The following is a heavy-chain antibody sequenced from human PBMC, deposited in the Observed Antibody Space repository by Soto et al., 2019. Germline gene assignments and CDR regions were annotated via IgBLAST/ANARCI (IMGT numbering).Heavy chain of an antibody. J-gene: IGHJ4*02. Sequence: ASVKVSCKTPGSTFTSYDMHCVRQAPGQRLEWMGWINAGNGNTKYSQKFQGRVTITRDTSASTAYMELSSLRSEDTAVYYCARGEFLSYDDYWGQGTLVTVSS. CDR1: GSTFTSYD. D-gene: IGHD3-16*01. CDR3: ARGEFLSYDDY. V-gene: IGHV1-3*01. CDR2: INAGNGNT.